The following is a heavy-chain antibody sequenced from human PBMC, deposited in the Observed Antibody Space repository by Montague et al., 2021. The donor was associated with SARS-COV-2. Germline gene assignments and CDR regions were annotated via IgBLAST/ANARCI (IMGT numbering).Heavy chain of an antibody. CDR1: GFTLSDYS. CDR3: ARDLVPAALDGFDV. CDR2: ISDTGTYI. D-gene: IGHD2-2*01. Sequence: SLSLSCAASGFTLSDYSMNWVRQAPGKGLEWVSSISDTGTYIFYADSLRGRFTISRDNAKNSLYLQMDSLRAEDTAVYYCARDLVPAALDGFDVWGQGTMVTVSS. J-gene: IGHJ3*01. V-gene: IGHV3-21*01.